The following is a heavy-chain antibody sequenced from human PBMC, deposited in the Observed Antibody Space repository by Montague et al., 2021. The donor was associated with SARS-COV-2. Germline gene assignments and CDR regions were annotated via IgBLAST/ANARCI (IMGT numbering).Heavy chain of an antibody. CDR1: GGSITKSNFY. V-gene: IGHV4-39*01. J-gene: IGHJ4*02. CDR3: AGLPFWADIVVVVPAPHC. D-gene: IGHD2-15*01. CDR2: IYNSATT. Sequence: SETLSLTCTVSGGSITKSNFYWGWIRQPPGKLLEWIGTIYNSATTYYNSSLKSRVTISVDTSKNQFSLKLSSVTAADTAVYYCAGLPFWADIVVVVPAPHCWGQGTLVTVSS.